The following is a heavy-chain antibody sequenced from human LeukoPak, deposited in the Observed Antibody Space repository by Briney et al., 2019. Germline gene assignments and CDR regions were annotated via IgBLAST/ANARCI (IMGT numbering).Heavy chain of an antibody. Sequence: GGSLRLSCAASGFTFSSYWMSWVRQAPGKGLEWVANIKQDGSEKYYVDSVKGRFTISRDNAKNSLYLQMNSLRAEDAAVYYCARDSQGYSSSWYGTEDYYYGMDVWGQGTTVTVSS. V-gene: IGHV3-7*01. J-gene: IGHJ6*02. CDR2: IKQDGSEK. D-gene: IGHD6-13*01. CDR3: ARDSQGYSSSWYGTEDYYYGMDV. CDR1: GFTFSSYW.